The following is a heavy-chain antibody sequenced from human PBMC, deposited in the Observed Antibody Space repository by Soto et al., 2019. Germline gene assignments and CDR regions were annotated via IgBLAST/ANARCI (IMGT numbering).Heavy chain of an antibody. V-gene: IGHV4-34*01. Sequence: KTSETLSLTCAVHGGTLSGDYWGSLRWSWIRQPPGRGLEWIGEVTHSGSTNYNPSLKSRLTMSVDTSRNQFSLNLKSVTAADTAVYYCARGSRSLSRWFGPWGQGTLVTVSS. CDR1: GGTLSGDY. D-gene: IGHD2-15*01. CDR3: ARGSRSLSRWFGP. J-gene: IGHJ5*02. CDR2: VTHSGST.